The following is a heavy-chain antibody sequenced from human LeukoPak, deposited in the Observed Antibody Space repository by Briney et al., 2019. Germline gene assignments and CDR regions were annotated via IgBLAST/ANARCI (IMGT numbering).Heavy chain of an antibody. V-gene: IGHV1-18*01. J-gene: IGHJ4*02. D-gene: IGHD3-10*01. Sequence: ASVKVSCKASGYTFSSYDVSWVRQATGQGLEWMGWISAYNGNTNYAQKLQGRVTMTTDTSTSTAYMELRSLRSDDTAVYYCARGTPYYYGSGSYFDSPTSFDYWGQGTLVTVSS. CDR1: GYTFSSYD. CDR3: ARGTPYYYGSGSYFDSPTSFDY. CDR2: ISAYNGNT.